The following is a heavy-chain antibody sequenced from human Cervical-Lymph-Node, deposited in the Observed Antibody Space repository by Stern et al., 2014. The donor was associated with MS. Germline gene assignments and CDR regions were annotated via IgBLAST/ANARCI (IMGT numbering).Heavy chain of an antibody. CDR3: AREDYTQDFDY. J-gene: IGHJ4*02. D-gene: IGHD4-11*01. Sequence: EVQLVESGGGLVQPGGSLRLSCAASGFTFKEYSMNWVRQAPGKGLEWVSSITSGSSDIQYADSVKGRFTISRDNVKNSLYLQMNSLRAEDTALYYCAREDYTQDFDYWGRGTLVTVSS. CDR2: ITSGSSDI. CDR1: GFTFKEYS. V-gene: IGHV3-21*01.